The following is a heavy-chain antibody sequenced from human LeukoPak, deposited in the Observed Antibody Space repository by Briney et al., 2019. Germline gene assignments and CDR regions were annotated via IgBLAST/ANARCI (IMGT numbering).Heavy chain of an antibody. CDR1: GYTFTSYD. CDR3: ARRRPAYCSSTSCRHNWFDP. D-gene: IGHD2-2*01. J-gene: IGHJ5*02. Sequence: ASVKVSCKASGYTFTSYDINWVRQATGQGLEWMGWMNPNSGNTGYAQKFQGRVTMTRNTSISTAYMELSSLRSEDTAVYYCARRRPAYCSSTSCRHNWFDPWGQGTLVTVSS. CDR2: MNPNSGNT. V-gene: IGHV1-8*01.